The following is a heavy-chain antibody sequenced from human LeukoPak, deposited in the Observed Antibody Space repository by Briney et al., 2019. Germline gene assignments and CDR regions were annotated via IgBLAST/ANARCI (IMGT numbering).Heavy chain of an antibody. J-gene: IGHJ4*02. V-gene: IGHV3-21*01. CDR2: ISSSSKFI. Sequence: GGSLRLSCAASGFTLSNYAMSWVRQAPGKGLEWISSISSSSKFIYYADSVKGRFTISRDNAQNSVYLQMNSLRAEDTAVYFCAGGSSTDSYYFDYWGQGTLVTVSS. CDR1: GFTLSNYA. CDR3: AGGSSTDSYYFDY. D-gene: IGHD2-2*01.